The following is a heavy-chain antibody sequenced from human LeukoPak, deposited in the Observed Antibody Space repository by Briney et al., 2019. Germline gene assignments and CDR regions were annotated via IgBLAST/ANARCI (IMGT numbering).Heavy chain of an antibody. V-gene: IGHV1-18*01. CDR1: GYTFRQYS. CDR3: ARDYILPLETDNGDGFAI. D-gene: IGHD3-3*02. J-gene: IGHJ3*02. CDR2: VSPSHTTR. Sequence: ASVKLSCKASGYTFRQYSISWVRQAPGKGFEWMGWVSPSHTTRVYAQEFKGRVTMTADTNTNTVSMELRSLRFDDTAVYFCARDYILPLETDNGDGFAIWGQGTVVTVSS.